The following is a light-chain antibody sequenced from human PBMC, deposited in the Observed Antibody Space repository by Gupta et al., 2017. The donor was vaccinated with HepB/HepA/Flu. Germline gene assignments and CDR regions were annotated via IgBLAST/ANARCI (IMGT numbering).Light chain of an antibody. Sequence: QSVLTQPPSVSGAPGQRVTISCIGSSSNIGAGYDVHWYQQLPGTAPKLLIYGNDNRPSGVPDRFSGSKSGISASLAITGLQADDEADYYCQSFDSSLTGLYVFGPGTKVTVL. J-gene: IGLJ1*01. CDR1: SSNIGAGYD. V-gene: IGLV1-40*01. CDR2: GND. CDR3: QSFDSSLTGLYV.